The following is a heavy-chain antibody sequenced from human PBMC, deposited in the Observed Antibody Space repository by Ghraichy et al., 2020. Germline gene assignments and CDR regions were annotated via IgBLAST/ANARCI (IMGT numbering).Heavy chain of an antibody. Sequence: SETLSLTCTVSGGSISSYYWSWIRQPPGKGLEWIGYIYYSGSTNYNPSLKSRVTISVDTSKNQFSLKLSSVTAADTAVYYCARVQDYYASSGPFDYWGQGTLVTVSS. CDR1: GGSISSYY. J-gene: IGHJ4*02. V-gene: IGHV4-59*01. D-gene: IGHD3-22*01. CDR2: IYYSGST. CDR3: ARVQDYYASSGPFDY.